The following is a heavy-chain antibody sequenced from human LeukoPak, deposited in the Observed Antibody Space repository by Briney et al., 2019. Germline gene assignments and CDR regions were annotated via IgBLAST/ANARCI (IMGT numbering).Heavy chain of an antibody. CDR1: GFTFSSYA. Sequence: PGGSLRLSCAASGFTFSSYAMSWVRQAPGRGLEWVSAISGSGGSTYYADSVKGRFPISRDNSKNTLYLQMNSLRAEDTAVYYCAKDLNVVVAACFDYWGQGTLVTVSS. D-gene: IGHD2-15*01. CDR3: AKDLNVVVAACFDY. V-gene: IGHV3-23*01. CDR2: ISGSGGST. J-gene: IGHJ4*02.